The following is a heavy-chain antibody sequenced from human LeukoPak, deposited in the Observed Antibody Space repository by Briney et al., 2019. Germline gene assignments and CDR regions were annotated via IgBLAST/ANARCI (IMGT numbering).Heavy chain of an antibody. CDR2: ISGSGGST. J-gene: IGHJ6*02. CDR1: GFTFSSYA. Sequence: GGSLRLSCAASGFTFSSYAMSWVRQAPGKGLEWVSAISGSGGSTYYADSVKGRFTISRDNSKNTLYLQMNSLRAEDTAVYYCATLGLTPGQYYYYGMDVWGQGTTVTVSS. CDR3: ATLGLTPGQYYYYGMDV. D-gene: IGHD3-9*01. V-gene: IGHV3-23*01.